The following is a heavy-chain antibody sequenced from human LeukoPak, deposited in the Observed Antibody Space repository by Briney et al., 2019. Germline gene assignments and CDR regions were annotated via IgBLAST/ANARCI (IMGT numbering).Heavy chain of an antibody. V-gene: IGHV1-8*03. Sequence: GASVKVSCKASGYTFTSYYINWVRQATGQGLEWMGWMNPNSGNTGYAQKFQGRVTITRNTSISTAYMELSSLRSEDTAVYYCARGTYYYESSGYYSYYYMDVWGKGTTVTVSS. CDR2: MNPNSGNT. CDR1: GYTFTSYY. D-gene: IGHD3-22*01. J-gene: IGHJ6*03. CDR3: ARGTYYYESSGYYSYYYMDV.